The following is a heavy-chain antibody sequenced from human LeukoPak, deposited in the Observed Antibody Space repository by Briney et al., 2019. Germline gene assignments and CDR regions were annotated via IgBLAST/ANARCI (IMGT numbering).Heavy chain of an antibody. CDR3: ALSSGAFDSAGYFDY. V-gene: IGHV5-51*01. CDR1: GYSFTNYW. J-gene: IGHJ4*02. Sequence: GESLKISCKGSGYSFTNYWVGWVRQMPGKDLEWMGIIYPNNSGSRYSPSFRGQVTISVDRSITTAYLQWNSLKPSDTAMYYCALSSGAFDSAGYFDYWGQGTLVTVSS. D-gene: IGHD2-15*01. CDR2: IYPNNSGS.